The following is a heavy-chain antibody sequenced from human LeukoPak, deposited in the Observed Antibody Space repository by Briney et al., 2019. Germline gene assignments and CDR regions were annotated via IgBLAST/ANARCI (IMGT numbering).Heavy chain of an antibody. CDR3: ASGGYSFFY. D-gene: IGHD5-18*01. J-gene: IGHJ4*02. CDR1: GFSFSSYW. CDR2: IKQGGSEK. V-gene: IGHV3-7*03. Sequence: GGSLRLSCAASGFSFSSYWMNWVRQAPGKGLEWVANIKQGGSEKYYVDSVKGRFTISRDNAKNSLYPQMNSLRAEDTAVYYCASGGYSFFYWGQGTLVTVSS.